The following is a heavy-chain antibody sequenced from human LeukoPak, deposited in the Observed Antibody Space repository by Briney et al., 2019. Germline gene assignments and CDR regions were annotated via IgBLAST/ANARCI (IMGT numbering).Heavy chain of an antibody. CDR3: ARSLKWNLVGFDY. V-gene: IGHV3-23*01. CDR2: IGSGGDT. J-gene: IGHJ4*02. CDR1: GLTFSSYA. D-gene: IGHD1-1*01. Sequence: PGGSLRLSCVASGLTFSSYAMSWVRQAPGKGPEWVSFIGSGGDTNYADSVKGRFTISRDNSKNTLYLQMSSLRAEDTALYCCARSLKWNLVGFDYWGQGTLVSVSS.